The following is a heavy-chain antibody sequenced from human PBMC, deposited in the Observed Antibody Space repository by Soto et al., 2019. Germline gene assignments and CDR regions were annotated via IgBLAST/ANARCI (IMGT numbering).Heavy chain of an antibody. J-gene: IGHJ5*02. CDR2: VYHSGST. V-gene: IGHV4-59*03. D-gene: IGHD7-27*01. Sequence: QVHLQESGPGLVKPSETLSLTCTVSGASITSSYWTWVRQPPGKGLEWIGYVYHSGSTNYNPSLKSRVTLSVSTSKNQFSLRLTSVTAADTAVYYCATGYAWFDPWGQGALVTVSS. CDR3: ATGYAWFDP. CDR1: GASITSSY.